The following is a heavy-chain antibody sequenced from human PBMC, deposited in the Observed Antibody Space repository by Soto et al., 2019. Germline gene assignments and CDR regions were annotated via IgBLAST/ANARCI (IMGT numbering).Heavy chain of an antibody. D-gene: IGHD6-13*01. V-gene: IGHV4-59*01. CDR2: IYYSGST. J-gene: IGHJ6*04. CDR3: AREGVRSSWYNYYGMDV. CDR1: GGSISSYY. Sequence: QVQLQESGPGLVKPSETLSLTCTVSGGSISSYYWSWIRQPPGKGLEWIGYIYYSGSTNYNPSLRSRVTLSVDTSKTKFSLKLSSVTAADTAVYYCAREGVRSSWYNYYGMDVWGKGTTVTVSP.